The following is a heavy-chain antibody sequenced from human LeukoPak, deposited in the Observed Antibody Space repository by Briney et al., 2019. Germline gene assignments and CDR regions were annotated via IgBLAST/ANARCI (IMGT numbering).Heavy chain of an antibody. CDR2: INPSGGST. CDR1: GYTFTGYY. Sequence: GASVKVSCKASGYTFTGYYMHWVRQAPGQGREWMGIINPSGGSTSYAQKFQGRVTMTRDTSTSTVYMELSSPRSEDTAVYYCARGWADSSGYSMEDAFDIWGQGTMVTVSS. D-gene: IGHD3-22*01. V-gene: IGHV1-46*01. CDR3: ARGWADSSGYSMEDAFDI. J-gene: IGHJ3*02.